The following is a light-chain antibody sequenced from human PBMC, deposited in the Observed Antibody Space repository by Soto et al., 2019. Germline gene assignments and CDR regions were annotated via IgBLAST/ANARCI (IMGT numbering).Light chain of an antibody. Sequence: QPVLTQAPSASGTPGQRVTISCSGSSSNIGSNTVNWYQQLPGKAPKLLIQSNNQRPSGVPDRFSGSKSGTSASLAISGLQSEDESDYYCAAWHDSLNGPVFGGGTKVTVL. J-gene: IGLJ3*02. V-gene: IGLV1-44*01. CDR3: AAWHDSLNGPV. CDR2: SNN. CDR1: SSNIGSNT.